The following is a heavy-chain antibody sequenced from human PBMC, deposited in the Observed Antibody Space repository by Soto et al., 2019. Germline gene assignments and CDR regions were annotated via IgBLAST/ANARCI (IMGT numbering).Heavy chain of an antibody. D-gene: IGHD6-13*01. Sequence: EVQLLESGGGLVQPGGSLRLSCAASGFSFGNYAMTWVRQAPGKGLEWVSAISGGSANTFFADSVKGRFTISRDNSKSTLYLQMNSLRVEDTDIYYCAKASSISWGVFDYWGQGALITVSS. CDR3: AKASSISWGVFDY. CDR2: ISGGSANT. V-gene: IGHV3-23*01. CDR1: GFSFGNYA. J-gene: IGHJ4*02.